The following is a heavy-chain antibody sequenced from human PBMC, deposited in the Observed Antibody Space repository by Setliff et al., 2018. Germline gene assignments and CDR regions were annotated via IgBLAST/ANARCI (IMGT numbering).Heavy chain of an antibody. J-gene: IGHJ6*03. CDR1: GFTFSTYD. D-gene: IGHD3-22*01. Sequence: GGSLRLSCAASGFTFSTYDMHWFRQATGKGLEWVSGTGTTGDTYYPGSVRGRFTISRDNAKNSLYLQINSLRAEDTAVYYCARLALTGYDSSGYYYALEYYYYMDVWGKGTTVTV. V-gene: IGHV3-13*01. CDR2: TGTTGDT. CDR3: ARLALTGYDSSGYYYALEYYYYMDV.